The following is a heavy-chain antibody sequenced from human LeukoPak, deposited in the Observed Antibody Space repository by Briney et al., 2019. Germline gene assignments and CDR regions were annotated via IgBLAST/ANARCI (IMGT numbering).Heavy chain of an antibody. D-gene: IGHD2-2*01. V-gene: IGHV3-21*01. CDR1: GFTFSSYS. J-gene: IGHJ6*03. CDR2: ISSSSSYI. Sequence: GGSLRLSCAASGFTFSSYSMNWVRQAPGKGLEWVSSISSSSSYIYYADSVKGRFTISRDNAKNSLYLQMNSLRAEDTAVYYFSSTEDPYYYYYYMDVWGKGTTVTVSS. CDR3: SSTEDPYYYYYYMDV.